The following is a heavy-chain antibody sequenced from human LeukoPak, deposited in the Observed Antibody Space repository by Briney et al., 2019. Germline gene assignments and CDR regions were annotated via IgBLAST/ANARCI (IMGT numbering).Heavy chain of an antibody. CDR2: IYTSGST. D-gene: IGHD4-17*01. CDR1: GGSISSYY. J-gene: IGHJ6*03. CDR3: ARDYTPTTVTGIHYYYYYMDV. Sequence: PSETLSLTCTVSGGSISSYYWSWIRQPAGKGLEWIGRIYTSGSTNYNPSLKSRVTMSVDTSKNQFSLKLSSVTAADTAVYYCARDYTPTTVTGIHYYYYYMDVWGKGTTVTVSS. V-gene: IGHV4-4*07.